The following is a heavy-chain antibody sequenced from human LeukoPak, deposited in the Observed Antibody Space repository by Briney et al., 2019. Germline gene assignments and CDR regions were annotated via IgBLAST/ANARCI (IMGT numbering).Heavy chain of an antibody. CDR3: ARGDTSSEPFDY. J-gene: IGHJ4*02. D-gene: IGHD5-18*01. V-gene: IGHV5-51*01. CDR1: GYIFPSYW. Sequence: GESLKISCRGSGYIFPSYWIGWVRQMPGKGLGWRGVIYPGYSDTRYSPSFQGQVTISDDKSISTASLQWSSLKASDTAMYYCARGDTSSEPFDYWGQGTLVTVSS. CDR2: IYPGYSDT.